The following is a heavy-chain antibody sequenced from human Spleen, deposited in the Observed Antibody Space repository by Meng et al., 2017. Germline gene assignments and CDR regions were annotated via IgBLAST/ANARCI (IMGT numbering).Heavy chain of an antibody. V-gene: IGHV1-69*05. CDR2: IIPIFGTA. J-gene: IGHJ2*01. D-gene: IGHD3-9*01. CDR3: ARGTSIRPYFDWLLSHSYWYFDL. CDR1: GGTFSSYA. Sequence: SVKVSCKASGGTFSSYAISWVRQAPGQGLEWMGGIIPIFGTANYAQKFQGRVTMTRDTSISTAYMELSRLRSDDTAVYYCARGTSIRPYFDWLLSHSYWYFDLWGRGTLVTVSS.